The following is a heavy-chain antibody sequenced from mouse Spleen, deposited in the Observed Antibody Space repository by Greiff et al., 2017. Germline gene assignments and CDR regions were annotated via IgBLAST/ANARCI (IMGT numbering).Heavy chain of an antibody. CDR1: GYTFTDYY. Sequence: VQLQQSGAELVRPGASVKLSCKASGYTFTDYYINWVKQRPGQGLEWIARIYPGSGNTYYNEKFKGKATLTAEKSSSTAYMQLSSLTSEDSAVYFCVTGTSAMDYWGQGTSVTVSS. V-gene: IGHV1-76*01. D-gene: IGHD4-1*01. CDR3: VTGTSAMDY. J-gene: IGHJ4*01. CDR2: IYPGSGNT.